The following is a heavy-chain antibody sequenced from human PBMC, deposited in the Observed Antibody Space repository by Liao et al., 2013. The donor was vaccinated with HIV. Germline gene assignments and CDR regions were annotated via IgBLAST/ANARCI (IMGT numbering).Heavy chain of an antibody. CDR1: GGSISSSSHY. J-gene: IGHJ4*02. CDR2: VYFSGNT. D-gene: IGHD3/OR15-3a*01. Sequence: QLQLQESGPGLVKPSATLSLTCSVSGGSISSSSHYWGWIRQTPGKGLEWIGSVYFSGNTYYNPSLQSRVTISVQTSKNQFSLRLRSVTAADTAVYYCARWDWTTFSFDSWGQGTLVTVSS. V-gene: IGHV4-39*07. CDR3: ARWDWTTFSFDS.